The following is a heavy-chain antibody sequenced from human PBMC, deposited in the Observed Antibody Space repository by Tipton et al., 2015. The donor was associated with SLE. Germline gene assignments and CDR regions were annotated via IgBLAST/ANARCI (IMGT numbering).Heavy chain of an antibody. V-gene: IGHV4-59*01. J-gene: IGHJ3*02. D-gene: IGHD1-14*01. CDR1: GGSISGYF. CDR2: VYNSDIT. CDR3: ARPRERHHNDGFEI. Sequence: TLSLTCTVSGGSISGYFWSWIRQPPGKGLEWIVYVYNSDITNYNPSLKSRVTISVDTSKNQFSLKLTSVTAADTAVYYCARPRERHHNDGFEIWGQGTMVTVSS.